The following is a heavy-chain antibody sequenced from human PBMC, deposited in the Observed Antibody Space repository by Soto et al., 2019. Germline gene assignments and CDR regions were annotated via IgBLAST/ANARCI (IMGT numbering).Heavy chain of an antibody. J-gene: IGHJ4*02. V-gene: IGHV3-66*01. D-gene: IGHD1-20*01. Sequence: GGSLRLSCAASGFTVSSNYMSWVRQAPGKGLEWVSVIYTGGSTYYANSVKGRFTISRDDSKNTLYLQMNSLRAEYTAVYYCAKTGHNWNHNYYFDYWGQGTLVTVSS. CDR2: IYTGGST. CDR1: GFTVSSNY. CDR3: AKTGHNWNHNYYFDY.